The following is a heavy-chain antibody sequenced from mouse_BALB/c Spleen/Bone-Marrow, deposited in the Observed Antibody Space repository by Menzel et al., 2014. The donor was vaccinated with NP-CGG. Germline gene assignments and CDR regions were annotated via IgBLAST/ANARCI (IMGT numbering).Heavy chain of an antibody. V-gene: IGHV2-9*02. D-gene: IGHD2-10*01. CDR2: ICAGGST. J-gene: IGHJ2*01. Sequence: VQGVESGPGLVSPSQSLSITCTVSGFSLTSYGLHWVRQPPGKGLEWLGIICAGGSTNYNSALMSRLSISKDNSKSQVFLKMNSLQTDDTAMYFCAIAYFGNYNYYFDYWGQGTTLTVSS. CDR1: GFSLTSYG. CDR3: AIAYFGNYNYYFDY.